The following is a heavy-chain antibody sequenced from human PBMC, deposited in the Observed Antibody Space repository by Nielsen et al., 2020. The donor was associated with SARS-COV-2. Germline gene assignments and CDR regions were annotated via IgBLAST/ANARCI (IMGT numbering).Heavy chain of an antibody. D-gene: IGHD4-23*01. CDR3: ARDTGTVVTPYYYYYMDV. V-gene: IGHV1-46*01. Sequence: WVRQAPGQGLEWMGIINPSGGSTSYAQKFLGRVTITADESTTTAYMELSSLRSEDTAVYYCARDTGTVVTPYYYYYMDVWVKGTTVTVSS. CDR2: INPSGGST. J-gene: IGHJ6*03.